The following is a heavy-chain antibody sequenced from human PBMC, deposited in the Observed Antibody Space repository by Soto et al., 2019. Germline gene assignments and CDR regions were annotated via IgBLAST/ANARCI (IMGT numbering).Heavy chain of an antibody. J-gene: IGHJ4*01. V-gene: IGHV4-34*01. Sequence: SETLSLTCAVYGGSFSGYYWTCIRQPPGTGLEWIGEINHSGSTNYNPSLKSRVTISVDTSKNQFSLKLTSVTAADTAVYYCAADLPGHGGGYEFDYWGQGTPVTVSS. CDR3: AADLPGHGGGYEFDY. CDR1: GGSFSGYY. CDR2: INHSGST. D-gene: IGHD2-15*01.